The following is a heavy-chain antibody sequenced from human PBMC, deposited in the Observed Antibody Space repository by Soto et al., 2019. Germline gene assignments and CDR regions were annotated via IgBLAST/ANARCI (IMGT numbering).Heavy chain of an antibody. CDR2: IIPILGIA. D-gene: IGHD3-10*01. CDR3: AGSAGGFGELWSTWFAP. Sequence: QVQLVQSGAEVKKPGSSVKDSCKASGGTFSSYTISWVRQAPGQGLEWMGRIIPILGIANYAQKFQCRVTITADKATSTAYMEVSGLSSEDTAVYYCAGSAGGFGELWSTWFAPWCEGALVAVSS. J-gene: IGHJ5*02. CDR1: GGTFSSYT. V-gene: IGHV1-69*02.